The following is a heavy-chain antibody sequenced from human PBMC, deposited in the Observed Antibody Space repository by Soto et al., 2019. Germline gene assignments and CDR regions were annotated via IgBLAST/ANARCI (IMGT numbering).Heavy chain of an antibody. CDR1: GGSISSGGYY. CDR2: IYYSGST. D-gene: IGHD2-21*02. Sequence: QVQLQESGPGLVKPSQTLSLTCTVSGGSISSGGYYWSWIRQHPGKGLEWIGYIYYSGSTYYNPSLKRRVTVAVDTSKHQFSLTLSSVTAADTAVYYCAREVVTPPNWFDPWGQGTLVTVSS. J-gene: IGHJ5*02. V-gene: IGHV4-31*03. CDR3: AREVVTPPNWFDP.